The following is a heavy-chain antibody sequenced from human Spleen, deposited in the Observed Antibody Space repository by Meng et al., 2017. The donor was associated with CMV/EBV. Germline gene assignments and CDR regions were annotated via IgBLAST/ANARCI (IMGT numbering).Heavy chain of an antibody. V-gene: IGHV4-34*01. CDR3: ARGFMSGY. D-gene: IGHD3-16*01. J-gene: IGHJ4*02. CDR2: VYPGGKT. Sequence: LSLTCAVSGGTFTGYFWNWIRQSPGKGLEWIGEVYPGGKTNYNPSFGSRVSISADTSRRHFSLKLTSVTAADTAVYFCARGFMSGYWGQGTLVTVSS. CDR1: GGTFTGYF.